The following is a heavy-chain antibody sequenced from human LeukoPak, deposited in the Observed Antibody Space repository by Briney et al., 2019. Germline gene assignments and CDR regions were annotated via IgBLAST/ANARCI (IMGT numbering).Heavy chain of an antibody. D-gene: IGHD4-11*01. CDR1: GFTFSNYG. J-gene: IGHJ6*03. CDR2: IRYDGSNN. V-gene: IGHV3-30*02. CDR3: AKDEVTTVYYYVDV. Sequence: GGSLRLSCAASGFTFSNYGMQWVRQALGKGREWVAFIRYDGSNNYYADSVKGRFTISRDNSKNTLYLQMNSLRAEDTAVYYCAKDEVTTVYYYVDVWGKGTTVTVSS.